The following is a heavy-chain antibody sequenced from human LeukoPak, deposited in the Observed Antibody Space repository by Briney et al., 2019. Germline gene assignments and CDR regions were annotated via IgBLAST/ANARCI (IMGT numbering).Heavy chain of an antibody. Sequence: VASVKVSCKASGYTFTGYYMHWVRQAPGQGLEWMGWINPNSGGTNYAQKFQGRVTMTRDTSISTAYMELSRLRSDDTAVYYCARALSGNRSGWGDWFDPWGQGTLVTVSS. CDR2: INPNSGGT. D-gene: IGHD4-23*01. J-gene: IGHJ5*02. CDR3: ARALSGNRSGWGDWFDP. CDR1: GYTFTGYY. V-gene: IGHV1-2*02.